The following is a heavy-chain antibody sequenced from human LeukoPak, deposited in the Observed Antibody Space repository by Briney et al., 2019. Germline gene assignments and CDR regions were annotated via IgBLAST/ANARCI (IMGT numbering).Heavy chain of an antibody. D-gene: IGHD6-13*01. V-gene: IGHV1-69*04. J-gene: IGHJ3*02. Sequence: SVKVSCKASGGTFSSYAISWVRQAPGQGLEWMGRIIPILGIANYAQKFQGRVTITADKSTSTAYMELSSLRSDDTAVYYCAREYSSSWYSAFDIWGQGTTVTVSS. CDR2: IIPILGIA. CDR3: AREYSSSWYSAFDI. CDR1: GGTFSSYA.